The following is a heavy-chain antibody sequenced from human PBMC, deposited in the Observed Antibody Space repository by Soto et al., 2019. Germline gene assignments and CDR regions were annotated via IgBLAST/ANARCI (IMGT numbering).Heavy chain of an antibody. CDR2: ISSSGSTI. Sequence: EVQLVESGGGLVQPGGSLRLSCAASGFTFSSYSMNWVRQAPGKGLEWVSYISSSGSTIYYADSVKGRFTISRDNAKNSLYLLMNSLRAEDTAVYYCARADYYYYGMDVWGQGTTVTVSS. V-gene: IGHV3-48*04. CDR3: ARADYYYYGMDV. J-gene: IGHJ6*02. CDR1: GFTFSSYS.